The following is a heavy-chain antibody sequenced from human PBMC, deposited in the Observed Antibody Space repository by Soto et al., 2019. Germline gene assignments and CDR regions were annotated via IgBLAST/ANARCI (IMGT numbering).Heavy chain of an antibody. CDR2: TSYDGSSR. CDR1: GFTFSSYA. D-gene: IGHD1-26*01. Sequence: GGSLRLSCAASGFTFSSYAMHWVRQAPGKGLEWVAVTSYDGSSRYYADSVKGRSTISRDNSKNTLYLQMNSLRPEDTAVYYCARPGRWLQSHVDYWGPGTLVTVSS. J-gene: IGHJ4*02. CDR3: ARPGRWLQSHVDY. V-gene: IGHV3-30-3*01.